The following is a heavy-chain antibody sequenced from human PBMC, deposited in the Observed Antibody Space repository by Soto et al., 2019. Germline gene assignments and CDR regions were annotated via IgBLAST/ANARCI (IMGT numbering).Heavy chain of an antibody. D-gene: IGHD4-17*01. CDR3: ARRPYGDYGDYFDY. J-gene: IGHJ4*02. Sequence: GGSLRLSCAASGFTFSSYNMNWVRQAPGKGLELVSYISSSSDTIYSADSVKGRFTISRDNAKNSLYLQMNSLRAEDTAVYYCARRPYGDYGDYFDYWSQGTLVTVSS. CDR1: GFTFSSYN. CDR2: ISSSSDTI. V-gene: IGHV3-48*01.